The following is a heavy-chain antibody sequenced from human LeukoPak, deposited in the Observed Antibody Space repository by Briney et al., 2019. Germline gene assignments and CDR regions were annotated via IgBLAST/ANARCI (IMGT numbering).Heavy chain of an antibody. CDR2: IYTSGST. CDR3: ARDSRYSSGWHAEYFQH. CDR1: GGSISSYY. Sequence: SETLSLTCTVSGGSISSYYWSWIRQPAGKGLEWIGRIYTSGSTNYNPSLKSRVTISVDTSKNQFSLKLSSVTAADTAVYYCARDSRYSSGWHAEYFQHWGQGTLVTVSS. V-gene: IGHV4-4*07. D-gene: IGHD6-19*01. J-gene: IGHJ1*01.